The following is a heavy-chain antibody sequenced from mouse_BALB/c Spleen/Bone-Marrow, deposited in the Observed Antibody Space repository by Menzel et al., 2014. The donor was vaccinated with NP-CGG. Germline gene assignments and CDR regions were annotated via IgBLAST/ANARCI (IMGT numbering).Heavy chain of an antibody. CDR3: ARGEGYDGWYCDV. Sequence: QVQLKESGPELVRPGVSVKISCKGSGYTFTDYAMHWVKQSHAKSLYWIGGISTYSGNTNYNQKVKGRATMTVGKSSRTAYMELARLTSEDSAIYYCARGEGYDGWYCDVWGAGTTVTVSS. CDR2: ISTYSGNT. CDR1: GYTFTDYA. V-gene: IGHV1-67*01. D-gene: IGHD2-2*01. J-gene: IGHJ1*01.